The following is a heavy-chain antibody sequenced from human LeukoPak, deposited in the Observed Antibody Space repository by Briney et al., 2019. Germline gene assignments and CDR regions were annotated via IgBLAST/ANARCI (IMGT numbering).Heavy chain of an antibody. V-gene: IGHV3-23*01. D-gene: IGHD3-22*01. CDR3: AKDRPNYYHSNGHYYRRDGDS. Sequence: GGSLRLSCDASGFTFSIYAMSWVRQGTGKGLEWDSSITSSGEATYYADSVKGRFTISRDNSRYTLFLQMNSLTAEDTAVYYCAKDRPNYYHSNGHYYRRDGDSWGQGTLVSVSS. CDR1: GFTFSIYA. J-gene: IGHJ5*01. CDR2: ITSSGEAT.